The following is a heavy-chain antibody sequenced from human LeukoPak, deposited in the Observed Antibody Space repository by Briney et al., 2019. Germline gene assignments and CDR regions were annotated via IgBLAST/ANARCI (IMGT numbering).Heavy chain of an antibody. D-gene: IGHD6-19*01. CDR2: INPKSGGT. CDR1: GYTFTGYY. V-gene: IGHV1-2*02. J-gene: IGHJ4*02. Sequence: ASVKVSCKASGYTFTGYYIHWVRQAPGQGLEWVGWINPKSGGTNYAQKFQGRVTMTRDTSISTAYMELSRLRSDDTAVHYCARDFGYGSGWALLDYWGQGTLVTVSS. CDR3: ARDFGYGSGWALLDY.